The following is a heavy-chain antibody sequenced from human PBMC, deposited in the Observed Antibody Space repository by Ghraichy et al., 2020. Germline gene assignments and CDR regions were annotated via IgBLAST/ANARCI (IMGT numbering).Heavy chain of an antibody. Sequence: SETPSLTCTVSGYSISSGYYWGWIRQPPGKGLEWIGSIYHSGSTYYNPSLKSRVTISVDTSKNQFSLKLSSVTAADTAVYYCARDSGTTPFDYWGQGTLVTVSS. CDR3: ARDSGTTPFDY. V-gene: IGHV4-38-2*02. J-gene: IGHJ4*02. CDR1: GYSISSGYY. CDR2: IYHSGST. D-gene: IGHD1-7*01.